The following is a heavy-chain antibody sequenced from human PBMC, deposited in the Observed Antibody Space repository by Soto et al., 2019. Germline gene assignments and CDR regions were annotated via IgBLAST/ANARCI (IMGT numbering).Heavy chain of an antibody. CDR1: GFTFSSYA. CDR3: ARTYYYDSSGYSILLHYYYGMDV. CDR2: ISYDGSNK. D-gene: IGHD3-22*01. Sequence: PGGSLRLSCAASGFTFSSYAMHWVRQAPGKGLEWVAVISYDGSNKYYADSVKGRFTISRDNSKNTLYLQMNSLRAEDTAVYYCARTYYYDSSGYSILLHYYYGMDVWGQGTTVTVSS. V-gene: IGHV3-30-3*01. J-gene: IGHJ6*02.